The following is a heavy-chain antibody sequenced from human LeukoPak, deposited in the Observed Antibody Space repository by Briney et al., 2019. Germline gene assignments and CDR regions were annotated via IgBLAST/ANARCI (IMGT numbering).Heavy chain of an antibody. CDR1: GGSISNSSYY. J-gene: IGHJ5*02. D-gene: IGHD3-10*02. Sequence: SETLSLACSVSGGSISNSSYYWGWIRQPPGKGLEWIGSIFYSGTTFYNPSLESRVTISVDTSKNQFSLKLSSVTAADTAMYYCASHSSYVSPFRSWGRGPLVTVSP. CDR2: IFYSGTT. CDR3: ASHSSYVSPFRS. V-gene: IGHV4-39*01.